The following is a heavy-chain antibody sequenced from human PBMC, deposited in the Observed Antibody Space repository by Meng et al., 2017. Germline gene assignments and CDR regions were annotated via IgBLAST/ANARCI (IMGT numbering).Heavy chain of an antibody. D-gene: IGHD6-19*01. Sequence: VQLWAAGAEVKKPGASVKVSCKASGYTFTSYSMHWVRQAHGQRLEWMGWINAGNANTKYSQKFQDRVTITMDTSASTAYMELSSLRSEDTAMYYCAREPGSSGWNYFDSWGQGTLVTVSS. CDR3: AREPGSSGWNYFDS. J-gene: IGHJ4*02. CDR1: GYTFTSYS. CDR2: INAGNANT. V-gene: IGHV1-3*01.